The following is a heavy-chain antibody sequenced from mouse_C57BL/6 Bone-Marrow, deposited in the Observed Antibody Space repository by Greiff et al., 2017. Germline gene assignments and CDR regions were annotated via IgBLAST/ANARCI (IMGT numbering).Heavy chain of an antibody. V-gene: IGHV1-81*01. D-gene: IGHD2-1*01. J-gene: IGHJ1*03. CDR1: GYTFTSYG. Sequence: VQLVESGAELARPGASVKLSCKASGYTFTSYGISWVKQRNGQGLEWIGESYPRSGNTYYNEKFKGKAALTADKSSSTAYMELRSLTSEGSAVYFCARRLYYGWYFDVWGTGTTVTVSS. CDR3: ARRLYYGWYFDV. CDR2: SYPRSGNT.